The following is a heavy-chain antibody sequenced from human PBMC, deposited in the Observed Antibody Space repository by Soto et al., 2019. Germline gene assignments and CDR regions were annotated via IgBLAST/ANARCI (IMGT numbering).Heavy chain of an antibody. CDR1: GFTFNTYG. V-gene: IGHV3-30*03. Sequence: LRLSCEVSGFTFNTYGMHWVRQAPGKGLEWVAFISYDGNKKEYSDSVKGRFTISRDNSKNTHHLQMNSLTIEDTSMYYCATGIGAAAGATFHYWGQGTLVTVSS. D-gene: IGHD6-13*01. CDR3: ATGIGAAAGATFHY. J-gene: IGHJ4*02. CDR2: ISYDGNKK.